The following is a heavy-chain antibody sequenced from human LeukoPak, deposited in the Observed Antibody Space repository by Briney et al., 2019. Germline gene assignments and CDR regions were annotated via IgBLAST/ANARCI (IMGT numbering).Heavy chain of an antibody. CDR3: AREAVFSSSPTFDS. J-gene: IGHJ4*02. CDR1: GFNFNNHA. V-gene: IGHV3-30*04. CDR2: ISYDGTKK. Sequence: GGSLRLSCAASGFNFNNHALHWVRQAPGKGLEWVTLISYDGTKKYYADSVKGRFTVSRDKSSNTVQLQMNSLRPEDTGLYYCAREAVFSSSPTFDSWGQGVLVTVSS. D-gene: IGHD6-6*01.